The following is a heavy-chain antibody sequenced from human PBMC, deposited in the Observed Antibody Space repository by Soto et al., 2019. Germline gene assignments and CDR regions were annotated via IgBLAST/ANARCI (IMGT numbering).Heavy chain of an antibody. D-gene: IGHD2-8*01. CDR3: AKGGAEMLGYYYYFVMDV. J-gene: IGHJ6*02. Sequence: VQLLESGGGMVQPGGSLRLSCGASGFAFGTYAMNWVRQAPGKGLEWVSGISSRGGSTFYADSVQGRFIISRDNSKNTRYVQMDNLRVEDTAIYYCAKGGAEMLGYYYYFVMDVWGQGTTVSVSS. CDR2: ISSRGGST. CDR1: GFAFGTYA. V-gene: IGHV3-23*01.